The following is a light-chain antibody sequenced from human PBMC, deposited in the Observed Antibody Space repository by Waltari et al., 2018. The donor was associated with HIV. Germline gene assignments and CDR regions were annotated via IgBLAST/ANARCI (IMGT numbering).Light chain of an antibody. Sequence: QSVLTQPPSVSGAPGQRVTISCTGSNSNIGAGYGVHWYQHLPGAAPKLLIYRNNQRPSGVPDRFSGSKSGTSASLAISGLRSEDEADYYCAAWDDSLSGPVFGGGTKLTVL. CDR3: AAWDDSLSGPV. V-gene: IGLV1-47*01. CDR1: NSNIGAGYG. J-gene: IGLJ2*01. CDR2: RNN.